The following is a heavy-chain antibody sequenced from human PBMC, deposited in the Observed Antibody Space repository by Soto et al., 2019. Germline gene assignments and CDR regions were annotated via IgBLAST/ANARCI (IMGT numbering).Heavy chain of an antibody. J-gene: IGHJ4*02. CDR1: GGSISSGGCY. D-gene: IGHD3-10*01. Sequence: QVQLQESGPGLVKPSQTLTLTCTVSGGSISSGGCYWSWIRQHPGKGLEWIGYIYYSGSTYYNPSLKSRVTISVDTSKNQFSLKLSSVTAADTAVYYCAREALDGSWSYYRTFDYWGQGTLVTVSS. CDR2: IYYSGST. CDR3: AREALDGSWSYYRTFDY. V-gene: IGHV4-31*03.